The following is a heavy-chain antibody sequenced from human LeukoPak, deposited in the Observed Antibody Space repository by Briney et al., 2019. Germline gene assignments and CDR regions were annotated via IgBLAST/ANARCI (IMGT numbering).Heavy chain of an antibody. Sequence: GGSLRLSCAASGFTVSSNYMSWVRQAPGKGLEWVLVIYSGGSTYYADSVRGRFTFSRDNAKNTLYLQMNRLRAEDTAVYYCARDPCSGGSCYLEYYFDYWGQGTLVTVSS. CDR3: ARDPCSGGSCYLEYYFDY. CDR2: IYSGGST. J-gene: IGHJ4*02. D-gene: IGHD2-15*01. V-gene: IGHV3-53*01. CDR1: GFTVSSNY.